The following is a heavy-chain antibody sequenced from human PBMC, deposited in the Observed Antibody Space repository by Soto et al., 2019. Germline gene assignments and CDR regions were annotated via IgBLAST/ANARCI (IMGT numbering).Heavy chain of an antibody. Sequence: QVQLQESGPGLVKPSETLSLTCTVSGGSISSYYWSWIRQPPGKGLEWIGYIYYSGSTNYTPSLKSRVTISVDTSNNQFALKLTSVTAADTAVYYCARRYGDSLDYWGQGTLVTVSS. CDR1: GGSISSYY. CDR2: IYYSGST. V-gene: IGHV4-59*08. J-gene: IGHJ4*02. D-gene: IGHD4-17*01. CDR3: ARRYGDSLDY.